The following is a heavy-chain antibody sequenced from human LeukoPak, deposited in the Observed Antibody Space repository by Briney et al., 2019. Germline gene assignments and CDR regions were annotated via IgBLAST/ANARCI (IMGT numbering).Heavy chain of an antibody. J-gene: IGHJ4*02. V-gene: IGHV1-46*01. CDR3: ARDYLEESVPDY. Sequence: GASVKVSCKASGYTFTSYGISWVRQAPGQGLEWMGIINPSGGSTSYAQKFQGRVTMTRDTSTSTVYMELSSLRSEDTAVYYCARDYLEESVPDYWGQGTLVTVSS. CDR1: GYTFTSYG. CDR2: INPSGGST. D-gene: IGHD3-16*01.